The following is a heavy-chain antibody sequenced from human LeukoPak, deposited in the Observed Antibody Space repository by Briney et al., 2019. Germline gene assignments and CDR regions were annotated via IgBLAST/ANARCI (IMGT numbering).Heavy chain of an antibody. J-gene: IGHJ4*02. CDR1: GGSISSYF. CDR3: ARGGSGEDAYDY. D-gene: IGHD6-19*01. CDR2: IYYSGST. V-gene: IGHV4-59*01. Sequence: SETLSLTCTVSGGSISSYFWSWVRQPPGKGLEWIGYIYYSGSTNYNPSLKSRVTISVDTSKNQLSLKLSSVTAADTAVYYCARGGSGEDAYDYWGQGTLVTVSS.